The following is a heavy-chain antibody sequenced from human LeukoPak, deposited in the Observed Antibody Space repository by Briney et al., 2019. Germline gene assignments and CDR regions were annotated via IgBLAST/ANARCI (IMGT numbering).Heavy chain of an antibody. CDR2: INPSGGST. V-gene: IGHV1-46*01. D-gene: IGHD5-24*01. CDR1: GYTFTSYY. Sequence: GASVKVSCKASGYTFTSYYMHWVRQAPGQGLEWMGIINPSGGSTSYAQKFQGRVTMTRDMSTSTVYMELSSLRSEDTAVYYCARDRFRRDGYNYGRDGAFDIWGQGTMVTVSS. J-gene: IGHJ3*02. CDR3: ARDRFRRDGYNYGRDGAFDI.